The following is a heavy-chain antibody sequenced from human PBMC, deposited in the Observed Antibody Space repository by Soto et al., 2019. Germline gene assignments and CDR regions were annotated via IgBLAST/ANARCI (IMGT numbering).Heavy chain of an antibody. D-gene: IGHD2-21*02. CDR2: ISAYNGNT. Sequence: ASVKVSCKASGYTFTSYGISWVRQAPGQGLEWMGWISAYNGNTNYAQKLQGRVTMTTDTSTSTAYMELRSLRSDDTAVYYCAREDSVVVTAIGLDYWGRGTRVAVSS. V-gene: IGHV1-18*01. CDR1: GYTFTSYG. J-gene: IGHJ4*02. CDR3: AREDSVVVTAIGLDY.